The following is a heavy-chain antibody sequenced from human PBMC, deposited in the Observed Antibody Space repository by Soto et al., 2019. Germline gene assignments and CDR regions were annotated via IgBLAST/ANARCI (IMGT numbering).Heavy chain of an antibody. J-gene: IGHJ4*02. CDR3: AGLEGLATISYYFDF. D-gene: IGHD3-9*01. V-gene: IGHV4-39*07. CDR1: GGSISSSSYY. Sequence: SETLSLTCTVSGGSISSSSYYWGWIRQPPGKGLEWIGSIYYSGSTYYNPSLKSRVTISVDTSKNQFSQKLNSVTAADTANYFCAGLEGLATISYYFDFWGPGALVTVSS. CDR2: IYYSGST.